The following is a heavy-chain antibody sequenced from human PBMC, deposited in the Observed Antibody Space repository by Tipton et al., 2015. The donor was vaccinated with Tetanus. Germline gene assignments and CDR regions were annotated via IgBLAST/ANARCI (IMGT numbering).Heavy chain of an antibody. D-gene: IGHD2-15*01. V-gene: IGHV4-39*01. CDR3: ARQSCSGGSCRFDP. Sequence: TLSLTCTVSGGSISSSSYYWGWIRQPPGKGLEWIGSIYYSGITNYNPSLKSRVAISVDTSKNQFSLKLSSVTAADTAFYYCARQSCSGGSCRFDPWGQGTLVTVSS. CDR2: IYYSGIT. J-gene: IGHJ5*02. CDR1: GGSISSSSYY.